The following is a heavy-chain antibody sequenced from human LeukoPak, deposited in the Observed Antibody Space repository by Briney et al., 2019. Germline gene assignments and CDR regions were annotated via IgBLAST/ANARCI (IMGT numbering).Heavy chain of an antibody. Sequence: GASVKVSCKASGGTSSSYAISWVRQAPGQGLEWMGRIIPIFGIANYAQKFQGRVTITADKSTSTAYMELSSLRSEDTAVYYCARVGSSWSTAFDYWGQGTLVTVSS. D-gene: IGHD6-13*01. CDR2: IIPIFGIA. CDR3: ARVGSSWSTAFDY. J-gene: IGHJ4*02. V-gene: IGHV1-69*04. CDR1: GGTSSSYA.